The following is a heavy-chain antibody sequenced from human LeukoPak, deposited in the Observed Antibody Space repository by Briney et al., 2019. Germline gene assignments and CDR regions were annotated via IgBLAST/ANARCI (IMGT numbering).Heavy chain of an antibody. D-gene: IGHD5-18*01. Sequence: SVKVSCKASGGTFSSYAISWVRQAPGQGLEWMGGIIPIFGTANYAQKFQGRVTITADESTSTAYMELSSLRSEDTAVYYCARDRGSAMYYFDYWGQGTLVTASS. CDR3: ARDRGSAMYYFDY. CDR1: GGTFSSYA. V-gene: IGHV1-69*01. CDR2: IIPIFGTA. J-gene: IGHJ4*02.